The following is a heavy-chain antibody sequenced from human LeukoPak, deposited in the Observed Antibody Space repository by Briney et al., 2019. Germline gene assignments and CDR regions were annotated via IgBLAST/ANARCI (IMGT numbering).Heavy chain of an antibody. CDR1: GGSISSYY. J-gene: IGHJ5*02. CDR3: ARAYSLWFDP. Sequence: SETLSLTCTVSGGSISSYYWSWIRQPPGKGLEWIGYIYYSGSTNYNPSLKSRVTISVDTSKNQFSLKLSSVTAAGTAVYYCARAYSLWFDPWGQGTLVTVSS. CDR2: IYYSGST. D-gene: IGHD2-21*01. V-gene: IGHV4-59*08.